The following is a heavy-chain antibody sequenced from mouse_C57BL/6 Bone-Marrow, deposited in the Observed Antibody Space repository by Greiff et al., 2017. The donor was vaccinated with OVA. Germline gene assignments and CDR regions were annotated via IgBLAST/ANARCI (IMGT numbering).Heavy chain of an antibody. J-gene: IGHJ4*01. D-gene: IGHD3-2*02. CDR1: GYTFTDHT. CDR3: ARRRGQLRLRIGYAMDY. Sequence: QVQLQQSDAELVKPGASVKISCKVSGYTFTDHTIHWMKQRPEQGLEWIGYIYPRDGSTKYNEKFKGKAQLTADKSSSTAYMQLNSLTSEDSAVYFCARRRGQLRLRIGYAMDYWGQGTSVTVSS. V-gene: IGHV1-78*01. CDR2: IYPRDGST.